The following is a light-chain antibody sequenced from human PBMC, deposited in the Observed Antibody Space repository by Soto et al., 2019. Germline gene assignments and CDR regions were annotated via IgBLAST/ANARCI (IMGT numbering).Light chain of an antibody. V-gene: IGKV3-20*01. CDR1: QSVTNTY. CDR2: GAS. CDR3: QHYGSSPPWA. J-gene: IGKJ1*01. Sequence: EIVLTQSPVTLSLSPGERATLSCRASQSVTNTYLAWYQQKPGQAPRLLIYGASSRATGIPDRFSGSGSGTDFILTISRLEPEDFAVYYCQHYGSSPPWACGQGTKVEIK.